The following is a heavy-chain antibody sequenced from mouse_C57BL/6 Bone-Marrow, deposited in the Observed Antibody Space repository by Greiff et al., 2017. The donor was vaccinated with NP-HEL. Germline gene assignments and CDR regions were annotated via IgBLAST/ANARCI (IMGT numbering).Heavy chain of an antibody. D-gene: IGHD1-1*01. CDR1: GFTFSDYY. Sequence: EVKLVESEGGLVQPGSSMKLSCTASGFTFSDYYMAWVRQVPEKGLEWVANINYDGSSTYYLDSLKSRFIISRDNAKNNLYLQMSSLKSEDTATYYCARFYYYGSSWYFDVWGTGTTVTVSS. V-gene: IGHV5-16*01. CDR2: INYDGSST. CDR3: ARFYYYGSSWYFDV. J-gene: IGHJ1*03.